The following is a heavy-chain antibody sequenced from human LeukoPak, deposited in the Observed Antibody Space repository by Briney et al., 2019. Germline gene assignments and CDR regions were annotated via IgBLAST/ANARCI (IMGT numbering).Heavy chain of an antibody. CDR2: ITDSDGST. CDR3: AKDRSSGWYEPFDY. J-gene: IGHJ4*02. V-gene: IGHV3-23*01. CDR1: GFTFSSYA. D-gene: IGHD6-19*01. Sequence: TGGSLRLSCAASGFTFSSYAMSWVRQAPGKGLEWVSAITDSDGSTYYADSVKGRFTISSDNSKNTLYLQMHSLRVEDTAIYYCAKDRSSGWYEPFDYWGQGTLVTVSS.